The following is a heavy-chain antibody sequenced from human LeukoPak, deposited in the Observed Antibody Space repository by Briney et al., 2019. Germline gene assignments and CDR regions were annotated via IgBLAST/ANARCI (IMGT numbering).Heavy chain of an antibody. Sequence: PGGSLRLSCAASGFTFSSYAMHWVRQAPGKGLEWVAVISYDGSNKYYADSVKGRFTISGDNSKNTLYLQMNSLRAEDTAVYYCARDPYGGKGGYYFDYWGQGTLVTVSS. CDR1: GFTFSSYA. CDR2: ISYDGSNK. J-gene: IGHJ4*02. CDR3: ARDPYGGKGGYYFDY. V-gene: IGHV3-30*01. D-gene: IGHD4-23*01.